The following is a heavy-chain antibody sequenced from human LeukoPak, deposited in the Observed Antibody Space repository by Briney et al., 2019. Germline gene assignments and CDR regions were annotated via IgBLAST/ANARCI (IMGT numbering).Heavy chain of an antibody. CDR1: GYIFTAYY. CDR2: INPNNDYT. CDR3: ARGGMDVMNTGLWKPLEF. V-gene: IGHV1-2*02. D-gene: IGHD5-18*01. Sequence: GASVKVSCKASGYIFTAYYIHWVRQAPGQGLEWMGWINPNNDYTNYAQVFQGRVTLTRDTSITTAYMELSRLRSDDTAVYYCARGGMDVMNTGLWKPLEFWGQGTLVTVSS. J-gene: IGHJ4*02.